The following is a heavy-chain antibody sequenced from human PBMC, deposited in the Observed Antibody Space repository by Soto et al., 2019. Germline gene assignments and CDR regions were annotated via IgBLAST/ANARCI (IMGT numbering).Heavy chain of an antibody. D-gene: IGHD3-9*01. CDR2: IYYSGST. J-gene: IGHJ6*02. CDR3: ARGLADYDILTGYYGLDGMDV. V-gene: IGHV4-31*03. CDR1: GGSISSGGYY. Sequence: KSSETLSLTCTVSGGSISSGGYYWSWIRQHPGKGLEWIGYIYYSGSTYYNPSLKSRVTISVDTSKNQFSLKLSSVTAADTAVYYCARGLADYDILTGYYGLDGMDVWGQGTTVTVSS.